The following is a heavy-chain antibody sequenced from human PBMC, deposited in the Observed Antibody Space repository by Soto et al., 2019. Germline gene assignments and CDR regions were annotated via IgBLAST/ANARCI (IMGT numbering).Heavy chain of an antibody. CDR3: VRDPYLPAAGRLSSLHY. D-gene: IGHD2-2*01. V-gene: IGHV3-33*01. Sequence: QVQLVESGGGVVQPGRSLRLSCAASGFSFSSYAMHWVRQAPGKGLEWVAVIWYDGVNKYYADSVKGRFTISRDNSNNTLYVQMYSLKAEDTAVYYCVRDPYLPAAGRLSSLHYWGPGTLVTVSS. CDR2: IWYDGVNK. J-gene: IGHJ4*02. CDR1: GFSFSSYA.